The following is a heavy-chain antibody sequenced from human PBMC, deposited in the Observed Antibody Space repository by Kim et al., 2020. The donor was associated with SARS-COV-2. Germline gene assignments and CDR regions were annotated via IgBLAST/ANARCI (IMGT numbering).Heavy chain of an antibody. CDR1: GFTFDDYA. Sequence: GGSLRLSCAASGFTFDDYAMHWVRQAPGKGLEWVSLISWDGGSTYYADSVKGRFTISRDNSKNSLYLQMNSLRAEDTALYYCAKGRFGESQPSMPDYWGQGTLVTVSS. CDR2: ISWDGGST. CDR3: AKGRFGESQPSMPDY. J-gene: IGHJ4*02. V-gene: IGHV3-43D*03. D-gene: IGHD3-10*01.